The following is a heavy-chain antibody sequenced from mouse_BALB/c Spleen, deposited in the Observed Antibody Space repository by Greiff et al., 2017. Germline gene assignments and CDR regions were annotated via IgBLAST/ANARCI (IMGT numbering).Heavy chain of an antibody. D-gene: IGHD3-2*02. CDR3: TKHKATVAYFDY. Sequence: EVKLVESGGGLVKPGGSLKLSCAASGFAFSSYDMPWVRQTPEKRLEWVAYISSGGGNTYYPDTLKGRFTISRDNAKNTLYLQMSSLKSEDTAMYYCTKHKATVAYFDYWGQGTTLTVSS. CDR2: ISSGGGNT. V-gene: IGHV5-12-1*01. CDR1: GFAFSSYD. J-gene: IGHJ2*01.